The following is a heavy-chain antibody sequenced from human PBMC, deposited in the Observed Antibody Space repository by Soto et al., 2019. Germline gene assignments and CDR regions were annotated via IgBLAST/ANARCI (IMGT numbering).Heavy chain of an antibody. D-gene: IGHD6-6*01. CDR3: ARTSIAARRLNWFDP. V-gene: IGHV5-51*01. CDR2: INPGDSDT. CDR1: GSSFSKYK. J-gene: IGHJ5*02. Sequence: GESLKISCEGSGSSFSKYKIGWVRQMPGKGLEWMGIINPGDSDTRYSPSFQGQVTISADKSISTAYLQWSSLKASDTAMYYCARTSIAARRLNWFDPWGQGTLVTVSS.